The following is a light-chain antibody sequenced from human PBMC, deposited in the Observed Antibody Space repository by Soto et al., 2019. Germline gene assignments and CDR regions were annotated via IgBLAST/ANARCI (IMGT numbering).Light chain of an antibody. CDR2: RND. CDR1: SSNIGSNY. V-gene: IGLV1-47*01. Sequence: QSVLTQPPSASETPGQRVTISCSGGSSNIGSNYVYWYQHLPGTAPQLLMFRNDQRPSGVPDRFSGSKSGTSASLAISGLRYEDEADYYCAAWDDRLSEAAFGGGTKLTVL. CDR3: AAWDDRLSEAA. J-gene: IGLJ2*01.